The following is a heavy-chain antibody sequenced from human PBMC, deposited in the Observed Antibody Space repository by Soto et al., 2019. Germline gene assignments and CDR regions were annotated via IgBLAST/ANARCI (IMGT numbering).Heavy chain of an antibody. CDR3: ATRIAQSIY. CDR1: GFTVNDYA. J-gene: IGHJ4*02. Sequence: EVQLLESGGGLVQPGGSLRLSCAASGFTVNDYAMSWVRQAPWKGLEWVSAISGSGKSNTFYADSVKGRFTISRDNSENTLYLQMNGLRADDSAVYYCATRIAQSIYWGQGTLVTVSS. CDR2: ISGSGKSNT. V-gene: IGHV3-23*01. D-gene: IGHD2-15*01.